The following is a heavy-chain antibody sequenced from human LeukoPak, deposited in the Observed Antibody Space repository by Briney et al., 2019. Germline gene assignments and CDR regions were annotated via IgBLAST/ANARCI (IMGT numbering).Heavy chain of an antibody. CDR3: ARGAAIFYDAFDV. J-gene: IGHJ3*01. V-gene: IGHV4-59*11. Sequence: SETLCLTCTVSGGSIRTHYWSWMRQSPGKEVEWIGYIYYSGNTNFNPSLKSRVTLSVDRPQNKFSLNLTSVTAADTAVYYCARGAAIFYDAFDVWGRGTMVTVSS. CDR2: IYYSGNT. D-gene: IGHD3-9*01. CDR1: GGSIRTHY.